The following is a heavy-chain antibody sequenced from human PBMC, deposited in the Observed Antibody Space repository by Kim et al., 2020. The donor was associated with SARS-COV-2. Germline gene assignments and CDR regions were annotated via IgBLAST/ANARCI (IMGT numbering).Heavy chain of an antibody. CDR1: GFTFSSYA. J-gene: IGHJ4*02. D-gene: IGHD3-22*01. CDR3: ASDWSYYDSSGPTSFSDY. Sequence: GGSLRLSCAASGFTFSSYAMHWVRQAPGKGLEWVAVISYDGSNKYCADSVKGRFTISRDNSKNTLYLQMNSLRAEDTAVYYCASDWSYYDSSGPTSFSDYWGQGTLVTVSS. V-gene: IGHV3-30*04. CDR2: ISYDGSNK.